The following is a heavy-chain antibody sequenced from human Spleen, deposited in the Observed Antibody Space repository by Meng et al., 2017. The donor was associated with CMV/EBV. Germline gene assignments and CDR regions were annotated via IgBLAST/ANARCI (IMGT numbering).Heavy chain of an antibody. Sequence: GYFSGHYWSLIRQPPGKGLEWIGEINHSGSTNYSPSLKSRLTISVDASNNQFSLTLTSVTAADTAVYYCARGSWVYSDDDETTGLDYWGPGTLVTVSS. V-gene: IGHV4-34*01. J-gene: IGHJ4*02. CDR2: INHSGST. CDR1: GYFSGHY. D-gene: IGHD5-12*01. CDR3: ARGSWVYSDDDETTGLDY.